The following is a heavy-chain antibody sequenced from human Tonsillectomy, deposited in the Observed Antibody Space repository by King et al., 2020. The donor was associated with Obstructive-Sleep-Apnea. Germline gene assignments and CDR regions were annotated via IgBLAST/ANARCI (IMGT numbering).Heavy chain of an antibody. Sequence: VQLQESGPGLVKPSETLSLTCTVSGGSISGYYWSWIRQPPGKGLEWIGYIYYSGNTNSNPPLKSRVTISVDTPKNQFSLKFSSVTAADTAVYYCARGGIYYHSRGSLVWFDPWGQGTLVTVSS. CDR3: ARGGIYYHSRGSLVWFDP. V-gene: IGHV4-59*01. J-gene: IGHJ5*02. CDR2: IYYSGNT. D-gene: IGHD3-22*01. CDR1: GGSISGYY.